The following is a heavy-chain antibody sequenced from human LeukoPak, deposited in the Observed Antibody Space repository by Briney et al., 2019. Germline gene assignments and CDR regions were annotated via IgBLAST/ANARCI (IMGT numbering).Heavy chain of an antibody. Sequence: GGSLTLSHSACELPLHTYCMRWVGQAPGKGLEWVANIKQDGIEKYYVDSVKGRFTISRDNAKNSLYLQLNSLRAEDTAVYYFVRLPSGSDLGCVSPRGQGALVTVSS. D-gene: IGHD5/OR15-5a*01. J-gene: IGHJ5*02. CDR1: ELPLHTYC. V-gene: IGHV3-7*01. CDR2: IKQDGIEK. CDR3: VRLPSGSDLGCVSP.